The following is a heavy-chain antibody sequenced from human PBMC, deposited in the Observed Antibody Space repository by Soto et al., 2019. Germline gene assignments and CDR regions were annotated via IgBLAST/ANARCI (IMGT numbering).Heavy chain of an antibody. J-gene: IGHJ6*02. V-gene: IGHV3-15*07. CDR2: IKSKTDGGTT. D-gene: IGHD3-3*01. CDR3: TTLSITIFGVVLMDV. Sequence: GGSLRLSCAASGFTFSNAWMNWVRQAPGKGLEWVGRIKSKTDGGTTDYAAPVKGRFTISRDDSKNTLYLQMNSLKTEDTAVYHCTTLSITIFGVVLMDVWGQGTTVTVSS. CDR1: GFTFSNAW.